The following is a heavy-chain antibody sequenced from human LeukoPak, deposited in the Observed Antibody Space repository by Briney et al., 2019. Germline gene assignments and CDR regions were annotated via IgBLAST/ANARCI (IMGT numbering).Heavy chain of an antibody. CDR2: MNPNSGNT. V-gene: IGHV1-8*01. CDR3: ARGGHYYDSSGYEAAFDI. CDR1: GYTFTSYD. J-gene: IGHJ3*02. Sequence: ASVKVSCKASGYTFTSYDINWVRQATGQGLEWMGRMNPNSGNTGYAQKFQGRVTMTRNTSISTAYMELSSLRSEDTAVYYCARGGHYYDSSGYEAAFDIWGQGTMVTVSS. D-gene: IGHD3-22*01.